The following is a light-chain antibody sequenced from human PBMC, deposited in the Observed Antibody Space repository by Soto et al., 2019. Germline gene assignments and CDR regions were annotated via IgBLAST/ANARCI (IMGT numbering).Light chain of an antibody. J-gene: IGLJ3*02. CDR2: EVN. Sequence: QSALTQPASVSGSPGQSITISCTGTSSDVGLYNFVSWYQQHPGKAPKLMIYEVNDRPSGVSNRFSGSKSGNTASLTISGLQAEDEADYYCQSYDSSTYVVFGGGTQLTVL. V-gene: IGLV2-14*01. CDR3: QSYDSSTYVV. CDR1: SSDVGLYNF.